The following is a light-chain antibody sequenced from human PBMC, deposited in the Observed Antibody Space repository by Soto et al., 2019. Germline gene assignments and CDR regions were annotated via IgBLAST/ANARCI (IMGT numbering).Light chain of an antibody. CDR2: LTS. V-gene: IGKV3-11*01. CDR3: HQRQSWPRT. CDR1: QAVNTI. Sequence: TQSPATLSSYPGGTVTLSCRASQAVNTILAWYQHKPGQAPRLLIYLTSNRAAGIPARFSGSGSGTDFTLTISDVEPEDFTVYYCHQRQSWPRTFGQGTKVDI. J-gene: IGKJ1*01.